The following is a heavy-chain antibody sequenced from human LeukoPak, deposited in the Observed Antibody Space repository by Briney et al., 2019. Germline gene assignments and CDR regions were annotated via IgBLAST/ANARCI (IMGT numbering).Heavy chain of an antibody. Sequence: ASVKVSRKASGYTFSSYDINWVRQATGQGLEWMGWMNPNSGNTGYAQKFQGRVTMTRNTSISTAYMELSSLRSEDTAVYYCARGGGTYSSYYYMDVWGKGTTVTISS. J-gene: IGHJ6*03. CDR1: GYTFSSYD. D-gene: IGHD2-15*01. CDR2: MNPNSGNT. V-gene: IGHV1-8*01. CDR3: ARGGGTYSSYYYMDV.